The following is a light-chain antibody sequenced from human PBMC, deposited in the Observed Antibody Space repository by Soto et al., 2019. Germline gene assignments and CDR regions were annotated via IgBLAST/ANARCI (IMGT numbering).Light chain of an antibody. J-gene: IGLJ2*01. V-gene: IGLV2-11*01. Sequence: QSALAQPRSVSGSPGQSVTISCTGTNSDAGGYNYVSWYQQHPGKAPKLMIYDVTKRPSGVPDRFSGSKSGNTASLTISGLQADDEADYYCCSYAGGYTLGVFGGGTKLTVL. CDR2: DVT. CDR1: NSDAGGYNY. CDR3: CSYAGGYTLGV.